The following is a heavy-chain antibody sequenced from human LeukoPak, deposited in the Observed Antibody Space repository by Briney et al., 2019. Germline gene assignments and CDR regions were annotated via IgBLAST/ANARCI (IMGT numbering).Heavy chain of an antibody. J-gene: IGHJ4*02. D-gene: IGHD2-2*01. CDR2: INHSGST. CDR1: GGSFSGYY. V-gene: IGHV4-34*01. CDR3: ARGAAAPNDY. Sequence: SETLSLTCAVYGGSFSGYYWSWIRQPPGKGLEWIGEINHSGSTNYNPSLKSRVTISVDTSKNQFSLKLSSVTAADTAVYYCARGAAAPNDYWGQGTLVSVSS.